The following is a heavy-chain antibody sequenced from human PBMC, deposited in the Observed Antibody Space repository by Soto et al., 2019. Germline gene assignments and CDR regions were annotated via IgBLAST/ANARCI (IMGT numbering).Heavy chain of an antibody. D-gene: IGHD3-3*01. J-gene: IGHJ6*02. CDR2: IYYSGST. Sequence: PSETLSLTCTVSGGSISSGGYYWSWIRQHPGKGLEWIGYIYYSGSTYYNPSLKSRVTISVDTSKNQFSLKLSSVTAADTAVYYCARQGVKIPAYADVWGQGTTVTAP. CDR3: ARQGVKIPAYADV. V-gene: IGHV4-31*03. CDR1: GGSISSGGYY.